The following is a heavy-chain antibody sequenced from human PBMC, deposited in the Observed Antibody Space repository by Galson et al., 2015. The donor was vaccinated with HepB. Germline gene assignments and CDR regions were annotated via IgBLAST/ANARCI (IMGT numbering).Heavy chain of an antibody. CDR1: GFTLSSYG. CDR3: AMITADYGHAY. CDR2: IWYDGSADGGDK. V-gene: IGHV3-33*01. D-gene: IGHD4-17*01. Sequence: SLRLSCAASGFTLSSYGMHWVRQAPGKGLEWVAVIWYDGSADGGDKYYADSVKGRFTISRDNSKNTLYLQMNSLRAEDTAIYYCAMITADYGHAYWGRGTLVIVSS. J-gene: IGHJ4*02.